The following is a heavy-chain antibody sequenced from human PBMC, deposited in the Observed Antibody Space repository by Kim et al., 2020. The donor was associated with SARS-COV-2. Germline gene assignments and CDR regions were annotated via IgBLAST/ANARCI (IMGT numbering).Heavy chain of an antibody. J-gene: IGHJ3*02. CDR2: IYYSGST. Sequence: SETLSLTCTVSGGSISSGGYHWSWIRQHPGKGLEWIGYIYYSGSTYYNPSLKSRVTISVDTSKNQFSLKLSSVTAADTAVYYCARIVTDIVLMVAATGAFDIWGQGTMVTVSS. D-gene: IGHD2-15*01. CDR1: GGSISSGGYH. V-gene: IGHV4-31*03. CDR3: ARIVTDIVLMVAATGAFDI.